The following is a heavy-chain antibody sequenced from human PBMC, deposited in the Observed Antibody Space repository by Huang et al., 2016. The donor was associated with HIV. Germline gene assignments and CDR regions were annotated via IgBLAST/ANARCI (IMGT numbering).Heavy chain of an antibody. CDR2: IYYKGST. V-gene: IGHV4-39*01. J-gene: IGHJ6*03. Sequence: QLLLQESGPGLVKPSEALALPCAVSGGSIRSSDYHWGWIRQPPGKGLEWIGSIYYKGSTHYSPPLKSRVTIAVDTSKNLLFLNLTSMTAADTAVYYCARHREGPVAYYSGWGSHLNYMDVWGRGRTVVVSS. CDR1: GGSIRSSDYH. D-gene: IGHD3-10*01. CDR3: ARHREGPVAYYSGWGSHLNYMDV.